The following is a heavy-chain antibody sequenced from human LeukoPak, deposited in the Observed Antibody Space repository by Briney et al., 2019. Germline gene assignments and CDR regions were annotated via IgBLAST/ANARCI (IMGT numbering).Heavy chain of an antibody. J-gene: IGHJ3*01. CDR2: ISFNGRNT. V-gene: IGHV3-23*01. Sequence: GGSLRLSCAASGLNFADSAMSWVRQTPRKGLEWVSLISFNGRNTYYGDSVKGRFTISRDNSKDTVYLQMNSLRAEDTAIYCARDIELSTWGPGTMVTVSS. CDR1: GLNFADSA. CDR3: ARDIELST. D-gene: IGHD5-12*01.